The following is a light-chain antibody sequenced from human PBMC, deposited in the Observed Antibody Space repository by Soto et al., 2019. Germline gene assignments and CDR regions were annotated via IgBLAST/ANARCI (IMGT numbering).Light chain of an antibody. J-gene: IGKJ1*01. Sequence: AIQLTQSPSSLSASVGDSVTITCRASQGISSALAWYQQTPGRAPKLLIYDASTLASGVPSRFSGSGSGTDFTLTISSLQPEDFATYYCLQDYNYPPTFGQGTKVDIK. CDR3: LQDYNYPPT. CDR1: QGISSA. CDR2: DAS. V-gene: IGKV1D-13*01.